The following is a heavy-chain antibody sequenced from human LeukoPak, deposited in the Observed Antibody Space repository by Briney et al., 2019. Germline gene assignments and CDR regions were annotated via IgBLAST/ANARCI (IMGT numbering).Heavy chain of an antibody. CDR3: TRLKRYYYDSSGFPD. J-gene: IGHJ4*02. D-gene: IGHD3-22*01. V-gene: IGHV3-73*01. CDR2: IRSKANSYAT. CDR1: GFTFSGSA. Sequence: TGGSLRLSCAASGFTFSGSAMHWVRQASGKGLEWVGRIRSKANSYATAYAASVKGRFTISRDDSKNTAYLQMNSLKTEDTAVYYCTRLKRYYYDSSGFPDWGQGTLVTVSS.